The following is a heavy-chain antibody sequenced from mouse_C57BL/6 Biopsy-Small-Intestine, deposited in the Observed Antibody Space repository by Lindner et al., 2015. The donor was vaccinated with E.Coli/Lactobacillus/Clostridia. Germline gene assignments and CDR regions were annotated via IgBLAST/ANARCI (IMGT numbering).Heavy chain of an antibody. CDR3: ARWDYVAWFAY. J-gene: IGHJ3*01. V-gene: IGHV5-4*01. CDR1: GFTFSSYA. Sequence: VQLQESGGGLVKPGGSLKLSCAASGFTFSSYAMSWVRQTPEKRLEWVATISDGGSYTYYPDNVKGRFTISRDNAKNNLYLQMSHLKSEDTAMYYCARWDYVAWFAYWGQGTLVAVSA. D-gene: IGHD2-4*01. CDR2: ISDGGSYT.